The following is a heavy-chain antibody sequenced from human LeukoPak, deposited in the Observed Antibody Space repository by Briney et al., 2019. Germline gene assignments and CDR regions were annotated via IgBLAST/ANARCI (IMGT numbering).Heavy chain of an antibody. CDR1: GYSISTGYY. Sequence: SETLSLTCTVSGYSISTGYYWGWIRQPPGKGLEWIGYIYYSGSTYYNPSLKSRVTISVDTSKNQFSLKLSSVTAADTAVYYCARTPRDCSGGSRYSSWFDPWGQGTLVTVSS. D-gene: IGHD2-15*01. CDR2: IYYSGST. V-gene: IGHV4-38-2*02. CDR3: ARTPRDCSGGSRYSSWFDP. J-gene: IGHJ5*02.